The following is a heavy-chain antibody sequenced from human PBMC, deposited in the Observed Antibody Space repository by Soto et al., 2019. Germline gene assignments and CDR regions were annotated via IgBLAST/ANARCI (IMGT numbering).Heavy chain of an antibody. Sequence: QVQLQESGPGLVKPSETLSLTCTVSGGSISGYYWSWIRQSAGKGLEWIGRIYTSGSTSYNPSLKSRVTMSINTSKNQFSVKLPSVTAADPAVYYCARDSGDYSAFDIWAQGTMVTVSS. CDR1: GGSISGYY. J-gene: IGHJ3*02. CDR2: IYTSGST. D-gene: IGHD4-17*01. V-gene: IGHV4-4*07. CDR3: ARDSGDYSAFDI.